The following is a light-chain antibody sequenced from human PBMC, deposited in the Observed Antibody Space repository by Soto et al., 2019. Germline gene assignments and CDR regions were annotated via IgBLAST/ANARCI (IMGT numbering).Light chain of an antibody. CDR1: SSDVGGYNY. Sequence: QAVVTQPASVSGSPGQSITISCTGTSSDVGGYNYVSWYQQYPGKAPKLMIYEVTNRPSGVSTRFSGSKSGNTASLTISGLQAEDEADYYCSSFTSSTTWVFGGGTKLTVL. CDR3: SSFTSSTTWV. V-gene: IGLV2-14*01. CDR2: EVT. J-gene: IGLJ3*02.